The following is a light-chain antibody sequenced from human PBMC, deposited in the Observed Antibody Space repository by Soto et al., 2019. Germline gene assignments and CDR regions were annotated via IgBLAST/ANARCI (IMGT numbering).Light chain of an antibody. V-gene: IGLV2-14*01. CDR1: RSDVGGYNY. Sequence: QSALTQPASVSGSPGQSITISCTGTRSDVGGYNYVSWFQQYPGKAPKLMIYDVSTRPSGVSNRFSGSKSGNTASLTISGLQAEDEADYYCSSYTTTDTYVFGTGTKLTVL. CDR3: SSYTTTDTYV. J-gene: IGLJ1*01. CDR2: DVS.